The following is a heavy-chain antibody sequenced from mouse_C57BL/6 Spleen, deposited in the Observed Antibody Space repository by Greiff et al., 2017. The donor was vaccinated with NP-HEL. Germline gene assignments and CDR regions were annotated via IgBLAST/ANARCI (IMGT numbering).Heavy chain of an antibody. D-gene: IGHD1-1*01. Sequence: VHLVESGPELVKPGASVKISCKASGYAFSSSWMNWVKQRPGKGLEWIGRIYPGDGDTNYNGKFKGKATLTADKSSSTAYMQLSSLTSEDSAVYFCARAHYYGSSSYAMDYWGQGTSVTVSS. CDR1: GYAFSSSW. CDR2: IYPGDGDT. V-gene: IGHV1-82*01. J-gene: IGHJ4*01. CDR3: ARAHYYGSSSYAMDY.